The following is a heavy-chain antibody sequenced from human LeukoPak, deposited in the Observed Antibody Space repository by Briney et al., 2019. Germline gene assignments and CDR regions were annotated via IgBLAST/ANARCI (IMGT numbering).Heavy chain of an antibody. J-gene: IGHJ4*02. Sequence: PSETLSLTCTVSGGSISSSSYYWGWIRQPPGKGLEWIGSIYYSGSTYYNPSLKSRVTISVDTSKNQFSLKLSSVTAADTAVYCCARIGRWLQPRLISWGQGTLVTVSS. CDR1: GGSISSSSYY. D-gene: IGHD5-24*01. CDR2: IYYSGST. V-gene: IGHV4-39*01. CDR3: ARIGRWLQPRLIS.